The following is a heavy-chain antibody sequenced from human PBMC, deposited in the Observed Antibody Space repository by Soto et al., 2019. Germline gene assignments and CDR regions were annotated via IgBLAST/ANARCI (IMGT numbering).Heavy chain of an antibody. CDR1: GFALSSHT. CDR3: AKYGEQWLVLFSDY. CDR2: ISSSGSST. V-gene: IGHV3-23*01. D-gene: IGHD6-19*01. Sequence: GGSLRLSCAASGFALSSHTMTWVRQAPGKGPEWVSAISSSGSSTYYADSVKGRFTISRDNSKNTLYLQMNSLRAEDTAVYYCAKYGEQWLVLFSDYWGQGTLVTVSS. J-gene: IGHJ4*02.